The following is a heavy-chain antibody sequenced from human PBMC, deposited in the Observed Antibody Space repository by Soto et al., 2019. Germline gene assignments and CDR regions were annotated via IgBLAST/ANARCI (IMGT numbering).Heavy chain of an antibody. V-gene: IGHV4-30-4*01. J-gene: IGHJ4*02. CDR2: IYYSGTT. Sequence: QVQLQESGPGLVKPSQTLSLTCTVSGGSISSGDYYWGWIRQPPGKGLEWIGYIYYSGTTYYNPSLKSRIIISVDTARDQFSLKLSSVTAADPAVYYCARHHLLTRRFESWGQGTRVTVSS. CDR3: ARHHLLTRRFES. CDR1: GGSISSGDYY. D-gene: IGHD2-15*01.